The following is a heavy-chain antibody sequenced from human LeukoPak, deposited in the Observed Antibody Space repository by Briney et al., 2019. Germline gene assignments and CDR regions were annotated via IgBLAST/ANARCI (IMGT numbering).Heavy chain of an antibody. D-gene: IGHD2-15*01. J-gene: IGHJ4*02. CDR3: ARGYCSGGSCYDY. V-gene: IGHV1-2*02. Sequence: VASVKVSCKASGYTFTGYYMHWVRQAPGQGLEWMGWINPNSGGTNFAQKFQGRVTMTRDTSISTAYMELSRLRSDDTAVYYCARGYCSGGSCYDYWGQGTLVTVSS. CDR1: GYTFTGYY. CDR2: INPNSGGT.